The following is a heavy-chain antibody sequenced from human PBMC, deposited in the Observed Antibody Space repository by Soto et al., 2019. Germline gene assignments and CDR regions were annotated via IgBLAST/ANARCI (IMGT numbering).Heavy chain of an antibody. CDR2: IYYSGST. CDR1: GGSISSGGYY. CDR3: ARLIAAAVDAFDI. D-gene: IGHD6-13*01. Sequence: QVQLQESGPGLVKPSQTLSLTCTVSGGSISSGGYYWSWIRQHPGKGLEWIGYIYYSGSTYYNPPLKSRVTISVDTSKNQFSLKLSSVTAADTAVYYCARLIAAAVDAFDIWGQGTMVTVSS. J-gene: IGHJ3*02. V-gene: IGHV4-31*03.